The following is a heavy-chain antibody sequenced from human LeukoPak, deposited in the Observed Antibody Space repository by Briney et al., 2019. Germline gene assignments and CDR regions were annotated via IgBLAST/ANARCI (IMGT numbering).Heavy chain of an antibody. D-gene: IGHD5-18*01. CDR3: ARRLRGYRYGYGYYMDV. CDR2: INHSGST. J-gene: IGHJ6*03. CDR1: GGSFSGYY. V-gene: IGHV4-34*01. Sequence: PSETLSLTCAVYGGSFSGYYWSWIRQPPGKGLEWIGEINHSGSTNYNPSLKSRVTISVDTSKNQFSLKLSSVTAADTAVYYCARRLRGYRYGYGYYMDVWGKGTTVTVSS.